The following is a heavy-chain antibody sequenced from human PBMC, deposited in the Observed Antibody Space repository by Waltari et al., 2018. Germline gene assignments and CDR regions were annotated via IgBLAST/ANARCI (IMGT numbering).Heavy chain of an antibody. J-gene: IGHJ4*02. CDR1: GFTFRNCG. CDR3: VKYSGFDYFFDY. Sequence: QFQLVESGGGVVQPGTSLRLSCAASGFTFRNCGMHWVRQPPGQGLEWGAGISNDGRDKHYADSVKSRFIVSRDNSKNTLYLQINSLRADDTAVYYCVKYSGFDYFFDYWGQGTLVTVSS. V-gene: IGHV3-30*18. CDR2: ISNDGRDK. D-gene: IGHD5-12*01.